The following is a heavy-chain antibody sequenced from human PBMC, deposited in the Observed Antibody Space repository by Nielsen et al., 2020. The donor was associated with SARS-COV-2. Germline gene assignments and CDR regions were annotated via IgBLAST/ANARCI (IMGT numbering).Heavy chain of an antibody. V-gene: IGHV4-30-4*01. CDR3: ARDRQGYNYYYGMDV. Sequence: SETLSLTCTVSGGSIISSEYYWGWVRQPPGQGLEWIGYIYYTGSTYYNPALESRLTISMDTSRNQFSLNLRSVTAADTALYFCARDRQGYNYYYGMDVWGQGATVSVSS. CDR2: IYYTGST. CDR1: GGSIISSEYY. J-gene: IGHJ6*02.